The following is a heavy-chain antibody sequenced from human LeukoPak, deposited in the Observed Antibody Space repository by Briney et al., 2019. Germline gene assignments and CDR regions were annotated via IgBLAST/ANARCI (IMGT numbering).Heavy chain of an antibody. Sequence: GGSLRLSCAASGSTFSSYGMHWVRQAPGKGLEWVAFIRYDGSNKYYADSVKGRFTISRDNSKNTLYLQMNSLRAEDTAVYYCAKRGGGTKLNYYYYYMDVWGKGTTVTVSS. CDR3: AKRGGGTKLNYYYYYMDV. D-gene: IGHD1-14*01. V-gene: IGHV3-30*02. J-gene: IGHJ6*03. CDR1: GSTFSSYG. CDR2: IRYDGSNK.